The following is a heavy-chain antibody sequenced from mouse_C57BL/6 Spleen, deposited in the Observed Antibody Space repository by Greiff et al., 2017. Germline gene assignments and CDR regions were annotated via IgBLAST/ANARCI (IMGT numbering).Heavy chain of an antibody. CDR2: IDPSDSYT. J-gene: IGHJ2*01. V-gene: IGHV1-69*01. Sequence: QVQLQQPGAELVMPGASVKLSCKASGYTFTSYWMHWVKQRPGQGLEWIGEIDPSDSYTNYNQKFKGKSTLTVDKSSSTAYMQLSSLTSEDSAVYYYARGSHYGSLDYWGQGTTLTVSS. CDR1: GYTFTSYW. CDR3: ARGSHYGSLDY. D-gene: IGHD1-1*01.